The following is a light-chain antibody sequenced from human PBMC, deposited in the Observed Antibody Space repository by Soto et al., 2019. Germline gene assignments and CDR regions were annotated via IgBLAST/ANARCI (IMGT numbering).Light chain of an antibody. V-gene: IGLV2-23*01. CDR1: SSDVGSYNV. CDR2: EGG. CDR3: CYANRSGVV. J-gene: IGLJ2*01. Sequence: QSALTQPASVSGSPGQSITISCTGTSSDVGSYNVVSWYQQHPGKAPKLIIYEGGKRPSGVSNRFSGSNSGNTASLTISGLQAEDESDYYCCYANRSGVVFGGGTKLTVL.